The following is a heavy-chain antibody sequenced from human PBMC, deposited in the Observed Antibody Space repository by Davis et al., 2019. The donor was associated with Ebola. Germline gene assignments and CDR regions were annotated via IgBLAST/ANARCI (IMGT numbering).Heavy chain of an antibody. J-gene: IGHJ6*04. V-gene: IGHV3-23*01. Sequence: GASLKISCAASGFTFSSYAMSWVRQAPGKGLEWVSAISGSGGSTYYADSVKGRFTISRDNSKKTLYLQMNSLRAEDTAVYYCAKSGLSFGVVKYHYGMDVWGKGTTVTVSS. CDR3: AKSGLSFGVVKYHYGMDV. CDR2: ISGSGGST. D-gene: IGHD3-3*01. CDR1: GFTFSSYA.